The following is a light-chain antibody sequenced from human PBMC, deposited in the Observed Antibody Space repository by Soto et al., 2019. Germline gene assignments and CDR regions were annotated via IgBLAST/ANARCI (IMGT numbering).Light chain of an antibody. Sequence: EIAMTQSPATLSVSPGERATLSCRASHSVSTNLAWYQQKPGQAPRLLIYGTSTRATGVPVRFSGSGSGTEFTVTISSLQSEDSAVYYCQQYNDWPLTFGGGTKVEV. V-gene: IGKV3-15*01. CDR3: QQYNDWPLT. J-gene: IGKJ4*01. CDR2: GTS. CDR1: HSVSTN.